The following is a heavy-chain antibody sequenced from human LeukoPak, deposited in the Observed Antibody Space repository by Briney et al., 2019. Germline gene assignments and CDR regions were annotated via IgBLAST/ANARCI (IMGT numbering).Heavy chain of an antibody. CDR1: GFSFSIYS. CDR3: ARVKTAMDIDY. D-gene: IGHD5-18*01. CDR2: ISSCSSAI. V-gene: IGHV3-48*02. Sequence: GGSLGLSCAASGFSFSIYSMNWVRQAPGKGLEWVSYISSCSSAIYYADSVKGRFTISRDNAKNSVYLQMNSLRDEDTAVYYCARVKTAMDIDYWGQGTLVTVSS. J-gene: IGHJ4*02.